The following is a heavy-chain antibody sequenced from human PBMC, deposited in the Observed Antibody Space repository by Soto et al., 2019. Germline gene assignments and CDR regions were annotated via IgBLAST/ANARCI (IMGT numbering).Heavy chain of an antibody. CDR2: IWYDGSNK. D-gene: IGHD6-19*01. CDR1: GFTFSSYG. J-gene: IGHJ6*02. Sequence: SLRLSCAASGFTFSSYGMHWVRQAPGKGLEWVAVIWYDGSNKYYADSVKGRFTISRDNSKNTLYLQMNSLRAEDTAVYYCARDHPSSGWYDGYYYGMDVWGQGTTVTVSS. V-gene: IGHV3-33*01. CDR3: ARDHPSSGWYDGYYYGMDV.